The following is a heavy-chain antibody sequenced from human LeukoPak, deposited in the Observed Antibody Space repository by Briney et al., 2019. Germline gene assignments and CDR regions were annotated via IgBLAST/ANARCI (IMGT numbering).Heavy chain of an antibody. D-gene: IGHD2-15*01. J-gene: IGHJ4*02. V-gene: IGHV1-8*01. CDR1: GYTFTSND. CDR2: MNPNSGNT. Sequence: GASVKVSCKASGYTFTSNDPNWVRQASGQGLEWMGWMNPNSGNTGYAQKFQGRLTMTRNNSISTAYMELSSLRSEDTALYYCARRDNTGFDSWGQGTLVTVSS. CDR3: ARRDNTGFDS.